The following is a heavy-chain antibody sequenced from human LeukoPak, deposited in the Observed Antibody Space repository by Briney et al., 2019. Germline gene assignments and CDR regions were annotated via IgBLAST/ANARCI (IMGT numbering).Heavy chain of an antibody. V-gene: IGHV1-18*01. J-gene: IGHJ6*02. CDR2: ISAYNGNT. D-gene: IGHD2-2*01. CDR1: GYTFTSYG. CDR3: ARDGVVVVPAANSRTAAILDYYYYGMDV. Sequence: ASVKVSGKASGYTFTSYGISWVRQAPGQGLEWMGWISAYNGNTNYAQKLQGRVTMTTDTSTSTAYMELRSLRSDDTAVYYCARDGVVVVPAANSRTAAILDYYYYGMDVWGQGTTVTVSS.